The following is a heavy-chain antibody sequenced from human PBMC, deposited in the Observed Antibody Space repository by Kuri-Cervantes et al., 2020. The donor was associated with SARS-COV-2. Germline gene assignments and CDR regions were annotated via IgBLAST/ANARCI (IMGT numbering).Heavy chain of an antibody. CDR3: ARGIQDFWSGLRDAFDI. D-gene: IGHD3-3*01. CDR1: GGSISSGGYS. V-gene: IGHV4-30-2*01. J-gene: IGHJ3*02. CDR2: IYHSGST. Sequence: SETLSLTCDVSGGSISSGGYSWSWIRQPPGKGLEWIGYIYHSGSTYYNPSLKSRVTISVDRSKNQFSLKLSSVTAADTAVYYCARGIQDFWSGLRDAFDIWGQGTMVTVSS.